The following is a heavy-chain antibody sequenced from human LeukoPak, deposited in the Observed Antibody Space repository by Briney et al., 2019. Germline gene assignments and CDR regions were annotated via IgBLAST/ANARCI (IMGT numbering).Heavy chain of an antibody. V-gene: IGHV4-34*01. CDR1: GGSFSGYY. D-gene: IGHD3-22*01. J-gene: IGHJ4*02. CDR2: IYHSGST. Sequence: PSETLSLTCAVYGGSFSGYYWSWIRQPPGKGLEWIGNIYHSGSTYYNPSLKSRVTISVDRSKNQFSLKLSSVTAADTAVYYCARGSYYYDSSGYSAFDYWGQGTLVTVSS. CDR3: ARGSYYYDSSGYSAFDY.